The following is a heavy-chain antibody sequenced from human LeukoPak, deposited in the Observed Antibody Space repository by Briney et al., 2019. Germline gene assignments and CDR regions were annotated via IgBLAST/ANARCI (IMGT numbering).Heavy chain of an antibody. CDR2: ISVYNGKT. Sequence: ASVKVSCKTSGYTFTSYGISWVRQAPGQGLEWMGWISVYNGKTNYAQKVQGRVTMTTDTSTSAAYMELRSLRSDDTAVYYCASFQFDYYGSGSYYKGVDYWGQGTLVTVSS. J-gene: IGHJ4*02. D-gene: IGHD3-10*01. CDR3: ASFQFDYYGSGSYYKGVDY. V-gene: IGHV1-18*01. CDR1: GYTFTSYG.